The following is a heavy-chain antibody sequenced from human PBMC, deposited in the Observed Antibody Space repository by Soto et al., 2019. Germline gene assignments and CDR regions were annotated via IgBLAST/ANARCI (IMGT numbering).Heavy chain of an antibody. CDR2: IIPIFGTA. CDR1: GGTFSSYA. CDR3: ARASPPSIAARLVPGTTGNGMDV. V-gene: IGHV1-69*01. J-gene: IGHJ6*02. D-gene: IGHD6-6*01. Sequence: QVQLVQSGAEVKKPGSSVKVSCKASGGTFSSYAISWVRQAPGQGLEWMGGIIPIFGTANYAQKFQGRVTITADESTSTAYMELSSLRSEDTAVYYCARASPPSIAARLVPGTTGNGMDVWGQGTTVTVSS.